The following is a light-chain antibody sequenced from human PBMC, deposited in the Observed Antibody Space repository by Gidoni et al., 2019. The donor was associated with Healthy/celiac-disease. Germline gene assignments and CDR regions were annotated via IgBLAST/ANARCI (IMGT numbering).Light chain of an antibody. CDR1: QSVLYSSNNKNY. CDR3: QQYYSTPPYT. CDR2: WAS. J-gene: IGKJ2*01. V-gene: IGKV4-1*01. Sequence: DIVMTQPPDSLAVSLGERATINCKSSQSVLYSSNNKNYLAWYQQKPGQPPKLLIYWASTRDSGVPDRFSGSGSGTDFTLTISSLQAEDVAVYYCQQYYSTPPYTFGQGTKLEIK.